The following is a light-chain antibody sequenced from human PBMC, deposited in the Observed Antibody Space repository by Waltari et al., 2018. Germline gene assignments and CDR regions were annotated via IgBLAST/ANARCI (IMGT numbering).Light chain of an antibody. CDR1: QSVSHY. CDR2: DAS. J-gene: IGKJ2*01. Sequence: EIVLTPSPATLYLSPGATATLSCRASQSVSHYLGWYQQEPGQSPRLLIYDASKRATGIPARFSGSASGTDFTLTISSLEPEDFAVYYCQQRTNWPPGYTFGQGTNLQIK. V-gene: IGKV3-11*01. CDR3: QQRTNWPPGYT.